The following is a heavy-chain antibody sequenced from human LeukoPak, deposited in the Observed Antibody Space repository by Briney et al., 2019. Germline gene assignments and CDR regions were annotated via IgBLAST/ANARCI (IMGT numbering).Heavy chain of an antibody. V-gene: IGHV1-18*01. CDR2: ISAYNGNT. CDR1: GYTFTSYG. Sequence: ASVKVSCKASGYTFTSYGISWVRQAPGQGLEWMGWISAYNGNTNYAQKLQGRVTMTTDTSTSTAYMELRSLRSDDTAVYYCARDLHHTIFGVAPYYFDYWGQGTLVTVSS. D-gene: IGHD3-3*01. J-gene: IGHJ4*02. CDR3: ARDLHHTIFGVAPYYFDY.